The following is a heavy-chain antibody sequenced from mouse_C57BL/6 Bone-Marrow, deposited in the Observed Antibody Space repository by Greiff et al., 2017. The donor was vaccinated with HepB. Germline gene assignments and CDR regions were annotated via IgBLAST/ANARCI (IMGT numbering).Heavy chain of an antibody. CDR2: ISYDGSN. V-gene: IGHV3-6*01. CDR3: ARECYYGSSYGFAY. D-gene: IGHD1-1*01. J-gene: IGHJ3*01. CDR1: GYSITSGYY. Sequence: ESGPGLVKPSQSLSLTCSVTGYSITSGYYWNWIRQFPGNKLEWMGYISYDGSNNYNPSLKNRISITRDTSKNQFFLKLNSVTTEDTATYYCARECYYGSSYGFAYWGQGTLVTVSA.